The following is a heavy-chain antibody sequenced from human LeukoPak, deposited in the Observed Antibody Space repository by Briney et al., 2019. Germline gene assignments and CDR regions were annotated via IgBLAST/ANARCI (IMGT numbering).Heavy chain of an antibody. V-gene: IGHV1-2*02. CDR1: GYTFTGYY. CDR3: ARDATARDYSNSDY. D-gene: IGHD4-11*01. CDR2: INPNSGDT. Sequence: ASVKVSCKASGYTFTGYYIHWVRQAPGQGLEWMGCINPNSGDTNYAQKFQGRVTMTRDKSISTAYMELNRPTSDDTAVYYCARDATARDYSNSDYWGQGSLVTVSS. J-gene: IGHJ4*02.